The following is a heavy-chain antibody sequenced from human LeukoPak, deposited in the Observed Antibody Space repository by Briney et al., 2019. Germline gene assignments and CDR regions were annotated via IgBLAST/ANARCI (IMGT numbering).Heavy chain of an antibody. Sequence: GGSLRLSCAASGFTFSSYAMHWVRQAPGKGLEWVAVISYDGSNKYYADPVKGRFTISRDNSKNTLYLQMNSLRAEDTAVYYCARDQPDYGLDYWGQGTLVTVSS. CDR3: ARDQPDYGLDY. V-gene: IGHV3-30-3*01. J-gene: IGHJ4*02. CDR2: ISYDGSNK. CDR1: GFTFSSYA. D-gene: IGHD4-17*01.